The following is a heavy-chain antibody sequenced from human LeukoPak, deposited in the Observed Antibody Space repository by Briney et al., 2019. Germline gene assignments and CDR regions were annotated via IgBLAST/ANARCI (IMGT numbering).Heavy chain of an antibody. D-gene: IGHD3-3*01. Sequence: GGSLRLSCAASGFTFDDYAMHWVRRAPGECLEWVSLISGDGGSTYYADSVKGRFTISRDNSKNSLYLQMNSLRTEDTALYYCAKDHNDFWSGYEDYWGQGTLVTVSS. CDR3: AKDHNDFWSGYEDY. J-gene: IGHJ4*02. CDR1: GFTFDDYA. CDR2: ISGDGGST. V-gene: IGHV3-43*02.